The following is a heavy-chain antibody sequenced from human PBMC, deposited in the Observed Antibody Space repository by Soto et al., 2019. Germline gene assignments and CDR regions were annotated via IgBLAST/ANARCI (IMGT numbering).Heavy chain of an antibody. Sequence: GGSLRLSCAASGFTFSSYGMHWVRRAPGKGLEWVAVIWYDGSNKYYADSVKGRFTISRDNSKNTLYLQMNSLRAEDTAVYYCAREANLPYDFRSGYFDYWGQGTLVTVSS. CDR1: GFTFSSYG. CDR3: AREANLPYDFRSGYFDY. D-gene: IGHD3-3*01. J-gene: IGHJ4*02. CDR2: IWYDGSNK. V-gene: IGHV3-33*01.